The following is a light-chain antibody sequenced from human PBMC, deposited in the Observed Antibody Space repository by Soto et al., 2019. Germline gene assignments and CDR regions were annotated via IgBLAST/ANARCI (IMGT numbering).Light chain of an antibody. CDR3: QQYDNWPST. CDR1: QSIGSK. Sequence: EIVMTQSPATLSVSPGERATLSCRASQSIGSKLAWYQQKPGQAPRLLIYGASNRATGIPARFGGSGSGTEFTLTISSLQSEDFAVYSCQQYDNWPSTFGGGTKLEIK. CDR2: GAS. J-gene: IGKJ4*01. V-gene: IGKV3-15*01.